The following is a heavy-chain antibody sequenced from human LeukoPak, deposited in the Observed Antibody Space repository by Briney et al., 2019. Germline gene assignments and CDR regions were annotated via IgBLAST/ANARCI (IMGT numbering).Heavy chain of an antibody. J-gene: IGHJ4*02. Sequence: SETLSLTCSVSGVSISSSDYYWGWIRQPPGKGPEWIGTIYHSGSTYYYPSLESRVTISVDTSKNQFSLRLNSVTAADTAVYYCARGRDGYNFLNRGEYYYFDYWGQGTLVTVSS. V-gene: IGHV4-39*07. CDR1: GVSISSSDYY. CDR2: IYHSGST. CDR3: ARGRDGYNFLNRGEYYYFDY. D-gene: IGHD5-24*01.